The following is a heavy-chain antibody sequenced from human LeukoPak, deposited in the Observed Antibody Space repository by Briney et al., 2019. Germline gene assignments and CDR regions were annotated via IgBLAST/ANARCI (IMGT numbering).Heavy chain of an antibody. CDR3: ARDRWELLSNSYHYCGLDV. CDR2: IKQDGSEK. D-gene: IGHD2-15*01. V-gene: IGHV3-7*01. CDR1: GFTFSNYW. J-gene: IGHJ6*02. Sequence: PGGSLRLSYAASGFTFSNYWMSWVRQAPGKGLEWVANIKQDGSEKCYVDSVKGRFTISRDNAKNSLYLQMNSLRAEDTAVYYCARDRWELLSNSYHYCGLDVWGQGTTVTVSS.